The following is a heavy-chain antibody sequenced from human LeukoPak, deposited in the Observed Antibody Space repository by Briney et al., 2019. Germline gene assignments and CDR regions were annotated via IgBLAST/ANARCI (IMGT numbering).Heavy chain of an antibody. CDR1: GGSISSYY. J-gene: IGHJ6*03. CDR2: IYYSGST. Sequence: SETLSLTCTVSGGSISSYYWSWIRQPPGKGLEWIGYIYYSGSTNYNPSLKSRVTISVDTSKNQFSLKLSSVTAADTAVYYCAREEGAAAGLDYYYYYMDVWGKGTTVTVSS. CDR3: AREEGAAAGLDYYYYYMDV. D-gene: IGHD6-13*01. V-gene: IGHV4-59*13.